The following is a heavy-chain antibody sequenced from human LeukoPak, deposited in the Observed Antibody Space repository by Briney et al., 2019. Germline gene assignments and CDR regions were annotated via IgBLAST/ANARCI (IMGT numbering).Heavy chain of an antibody. J-gene: IGHJ4*02. CDR1: GFTVSNNY. V-gene: IGHV3-66*01. D-gene: IGHD5-18*01. CDR2: IYSGGST. CDR3: ARDGRYSYGYDY. Sequence: PGGSLRLSCAASGFTVSNNYMSWVRQAPGKGLEWVSVIYSGGSTYYADSAKGRFTISRDNSKNTLYLQMNSLRAEDTAVYYCARDGRYSYGYDYWGQGTLVTVSS.